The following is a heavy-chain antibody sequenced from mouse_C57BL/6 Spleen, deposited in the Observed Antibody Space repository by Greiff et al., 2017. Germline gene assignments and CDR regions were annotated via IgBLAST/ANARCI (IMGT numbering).Heavy chain of an antibody. CDR2: IRLKSDNYAT. V-gene: IGHV6-3*01. CDR3: TGGNYGWFAY. Sequence: EVKVEESGGGLVQPGGSMKLSCVASGFTFSNYWMNWVRQSPEKGLEWVAQIRLKSDNYATHYAESVKGRFTISRDDSKRSVYRQMNNLSAEDTGMYYCTGGNYGWFAYWGQGTLVTVSA. J-gene: IGHJ3*01. CDR1: GFTFSNYW. D-gene: IGHD2-1*01.